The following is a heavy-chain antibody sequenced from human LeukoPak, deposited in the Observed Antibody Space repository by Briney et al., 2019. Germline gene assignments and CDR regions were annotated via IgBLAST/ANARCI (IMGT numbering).Heavy chain of an antibody. J-gene: IGHJ5*02. D-gene: IGHD3-22*01. CDR3: AREATYYYDSSGYYYGGWFDP. CDR2: IYYSGST. Sequence: PSETLSLTCAVYGGSFSGYYWSWIRQPPGKGLEWIGYIYYSGSTNYNPSLKSRVTISVDTSKNQFSLKLSSVTAADTAVYYCAREATYYYDSSGYYYGGWFDPWGQGTLVTVSS. V-gene: IGHV4-59*01. CDR1: GGSFSGYY.